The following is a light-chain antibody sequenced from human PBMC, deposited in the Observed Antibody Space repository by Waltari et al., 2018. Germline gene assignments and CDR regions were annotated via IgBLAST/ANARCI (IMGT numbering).Light chain of an antibody. CDR3: QKYVNLPAT. Sequence: EIVLTQSPGTLSLSSGERATLSCRASQSVSKYLAWYQQKPGQAPRLLIYDASIRATGIPDRFSGSGSGTDFSLTISRLEPEDFAVYYCQKYVNLPATFGQGTKVEIK. V-gene: IGKV3-20*01. J-gene: IGKJ1*01. CDR1: QSVSKY. CDR2: DAS.